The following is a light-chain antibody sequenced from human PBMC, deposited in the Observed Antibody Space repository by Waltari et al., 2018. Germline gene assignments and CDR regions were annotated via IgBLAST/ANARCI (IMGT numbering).Light chain of an antibody. Sequence: EIVLTQSPATLSLSPGERATLSCRASQSVSRYFAWYQQKPGQAPRLLIYDASNRATGIPARFSGSGSGTDFTLTISSLEPEDFAVYYCQQRSNWPGITFGQGTRLEIK. CDR2: DAS. CDR3: QQRSNWPGIT. J-gene: IGKJ5*01. V-gene: IGKV3-11*01. CDR1: QSVSRY.